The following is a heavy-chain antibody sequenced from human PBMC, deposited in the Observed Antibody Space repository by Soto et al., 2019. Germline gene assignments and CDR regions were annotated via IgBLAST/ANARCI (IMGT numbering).Heavy chain of an antibody. CDR3: AKGNVVATYYYYGMDV. Sequence: EVRLLESGGGLVQPGGSLRLSCAASGFTFSRYAMTWVRQGPGKGLEWVSAIGGSGAGTYYADSVKGRFTISRDNSKNMLYLQMNSLRAEDTAVYYCAKGNVVATYYYYGMDVWGQGTTVTVSS. CDR2: IGGSGAGT. D-gene: IGHD5-12*01. CDR1: GFTFSRYA. V-gene: IGHV3-23*01. J-gene: IGHJ6*02.